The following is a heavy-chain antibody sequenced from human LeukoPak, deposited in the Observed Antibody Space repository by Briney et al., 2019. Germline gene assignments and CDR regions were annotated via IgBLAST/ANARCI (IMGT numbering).Heavy chain of an antibody. V-gene: IGHV1-18*01. J-gene: IGHJ1*01. CDR3: ARTKYSSSWNGNEYFQH. CDR2: ISAYNGNT. D-gene: IGHD6-13*01. CDR1: GYTFTSYG. Sequence: GASVKVSCKASGYTFTSYGISWVRQAPGQGLEWMGWISAYNGNTNYAQKLQGRVTMTTDTSTSTAYMELRSLRSDDTAVYYCARTKYSSSWNGNEYFQHWGQGTLVTVSS.